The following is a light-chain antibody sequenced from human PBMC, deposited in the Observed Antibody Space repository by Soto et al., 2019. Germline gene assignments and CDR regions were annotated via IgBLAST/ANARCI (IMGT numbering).Light chain of an antibody. V-gene: IGKV1-12*01. CDR2: KAS. CDR1: QGISSW. CDR3: QQTSSFPLT. Sequence: IQMTQSPFSVSASVGDIVTITCRASQGISSWLAWYQQKPGKSPTLLIYKASNLQTGVPSRFSGSGSGTDFTLTISSLQPEDFATYYCQQTSSFPLTFGGGTKVDIK. J-gene: IGKJ4*01.